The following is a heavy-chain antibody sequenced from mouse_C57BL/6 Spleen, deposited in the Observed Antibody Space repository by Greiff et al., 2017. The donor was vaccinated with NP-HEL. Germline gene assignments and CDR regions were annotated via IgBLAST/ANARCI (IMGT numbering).Heavy chain of an antibody. CDR1: GYAFSSSW. J-gene: IGHJ4*01. CDR2: FYPGDGDT. Sequence: VQLVESGPELVKPGASVKISCKASGYAFSSSWMNWVKQRPGKGLEWIGRFYPGDGDTNYNGKFKGKATLTADKSSSTAYLQLSSLTSDDSAVYFCARHITAREATDYAMDYWGQGTSVTVSS. D-gene: IGHD1-1*01. CDR3: ARHITAREATDYAMDY. V-gene: IGHV1-82*01.